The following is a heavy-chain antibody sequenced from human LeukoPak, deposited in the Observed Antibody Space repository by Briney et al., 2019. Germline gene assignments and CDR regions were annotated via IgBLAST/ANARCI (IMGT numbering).Heavy chain of an antibody. Sequence: SETLSLTCSLSGDTLRTYYWNWIRQTPGGGLEWIGHISLVNTDYNPSLKSRVTISVDTSKNEFYLRLTSVTAADTALYFCARDKRHSYGKYFDPWSQGTLVSVSS. V-gene: IGHV4-59*12. CDR2: ISLVNT. D-gene: IGHD5-18*01. CDR3: ARDKRHSYGKYFDP. CDR1: GDTLRTYY. J-gene: IGHJ4*02.